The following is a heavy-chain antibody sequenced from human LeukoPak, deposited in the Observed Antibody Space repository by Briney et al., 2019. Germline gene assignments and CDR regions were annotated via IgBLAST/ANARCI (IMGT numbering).Heavy chain of an antibody. CDR2: ISYDGSNK. CDR3: ARDTSIRYSYGGFDY. V-gene: IGHV3-30-3*01. Sequence: GGSLRLSCAASGFTFSSYAMHWVRQAPGKGLEWVAVISYDGSNKYYADSVKGRFTISRDNSKNTLYLQMNSLRAEDTAVYYCARDTSIRYSYGGFDYWGQGTLVTVSS. D-gene: IGHD5-18*01. J-gene: IGHJ4*02. CDR1: GFTFSSYA.